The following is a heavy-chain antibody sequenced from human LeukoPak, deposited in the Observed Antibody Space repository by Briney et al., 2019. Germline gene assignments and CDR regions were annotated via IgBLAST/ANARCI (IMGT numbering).Heavy chain of an antibody. V-gene: IGHV3-30*04. CDR3: AKKWSGDYDSSGVNDAFDI. CDR2: ISYDGSNK. Sequence: PGGSLRLSCAASGFTFSSYAIHWVRQAPGKGLEWVAVISYDGSNKYYADSVKGRFTISRDNSKNTLYLQMNSLRPEDTAVYYCAKKWSGDYDSSGVNDAFDIWGQGTMVTVSS. D-gene: IGHD3-22*01. J-gene: IGHJ3*02. CDR1: GFTFSSYA.